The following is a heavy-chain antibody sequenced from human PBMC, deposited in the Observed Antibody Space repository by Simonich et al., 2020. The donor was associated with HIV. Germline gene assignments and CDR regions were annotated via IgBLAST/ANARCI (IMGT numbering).Heavy chain of an antibody. Sequence: EVQLLESGGGLVQPGGSLRLSCAASGFTFSSYAMSWVRQAPGQALEWVSGIRGSGGSTYYADSVKGRFTISRDNSKNTLYLQMNSLRAEDTAVYYCAKDRYYNFWSGYYDYWGQGTLVTVSS. CDR1: GFTFSSYA. V-gene: IGHV3-23*01. D-gene: IGHD3-3*01. CDR3: AKDRYYNFWSGYYDY. CDR2: IRGSGGST. J-gene: IGHJ4*02.